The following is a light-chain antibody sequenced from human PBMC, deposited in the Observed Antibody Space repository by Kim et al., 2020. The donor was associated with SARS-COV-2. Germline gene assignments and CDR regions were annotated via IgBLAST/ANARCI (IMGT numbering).Light chain of an antibody. V-gene: IGKV3-20*01. J-gene: IGKJ1*01. CDR2: GAS. CDR3: QQYASSPTT. Sequence: SPGERATLPCRASQSVSSTYLAWYQQKPGQAPRLLIYGASSRATGIPERFSGSGSGTDFTLTVNRLEPEDFAVYFCQQYASSPTTFGQGTKVDIK. CDR1: QSVSSTY.